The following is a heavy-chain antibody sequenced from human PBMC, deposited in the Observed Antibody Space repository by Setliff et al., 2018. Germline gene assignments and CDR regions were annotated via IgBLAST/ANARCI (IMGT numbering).Heavy chain of an antibody. CDR1: GYTFAKYG. CDR2: ISGYDGYT. J-gene: IGHJ3*02. V-gene: IGHV1-18*01. CDR3: VRDRAAIVVGPPTAAFDI. Sequence: ASVKVSCKAFGYTFAKYGTSWVRQAPGQGLEWMGWISGYDGYTVYAQKLQGRVTLTTDTSTGTAYMEVRSLRSDDTAQYYCVRDRAAIVVGPPTAAFDIWGQGTMVTVS. D-gene: IGHD2-2*01.